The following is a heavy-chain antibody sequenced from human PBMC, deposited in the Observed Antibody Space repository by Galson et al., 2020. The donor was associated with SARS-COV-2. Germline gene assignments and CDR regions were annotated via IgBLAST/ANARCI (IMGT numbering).Heavy chain of an antibody. CDR1: GFTFSDYA. CDR3: AKQWKVRNCCYGLDV. CDR2: IRSTSGAT. Sequence: GGSLRLSCEASGFTFSDYAMDWVRQTPGKGLEWLSAIRSTSGATYYAASVNGRFIISRDNSRNTLYLQMNGLKPEDTAKYYCAKQWKVRNCCYGLDVWGHGTTVTVSS. V-gene: IGHV3-23*01. D-gene: IGHD6-19*01. J-gene: IGHJ6*02.